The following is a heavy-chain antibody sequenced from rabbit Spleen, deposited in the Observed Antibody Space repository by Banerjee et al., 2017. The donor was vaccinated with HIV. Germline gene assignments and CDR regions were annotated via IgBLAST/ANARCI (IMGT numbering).Heavy chain of an antibody. V-gene: IGHV1S45*01. Sequence: EESGGGLVQPEGSLTLTCTASGFSFYSNYWICWVRQAPGKGLEWIGIIYAARGTTDYASWVNGRFTISSDNAQSTVDLKMTSLTAADTATYFCARAIVPWLGLTRLDLWGPGTLVTVS. J-gene: IGHJ3*01. CDR3: ARAIVPWLGLTRLDL. D-gene: IGHD4-1*01. CDR2: IYAARGTT. CDR1: GFSFYSNYW.